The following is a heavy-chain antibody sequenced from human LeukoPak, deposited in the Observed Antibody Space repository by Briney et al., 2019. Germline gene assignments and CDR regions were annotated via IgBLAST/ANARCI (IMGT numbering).Heavy chain of an antibody. V-gene: IGHV4-38-2*02. J-gene: IGHJ4*02. Sequence: PSETLSLTCTVSGYSISSGYYWGWIRQPPGKGLEWIGSIYHSGSTYYNPSLKSRVTISVDTSKNQFSLKLSSVTAADTAVYYCARVTGWLWELQAVDYWGQGTLVTVSS. CDR3: ARVTGWLWELQAVDY. CDR1: GYSISSGYY. D-gene: IGHD1-26*01. CDR2: IYHSGST.